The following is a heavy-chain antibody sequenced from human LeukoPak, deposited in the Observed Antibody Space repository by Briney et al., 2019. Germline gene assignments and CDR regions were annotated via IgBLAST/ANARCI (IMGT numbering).Heavy chain of an antibody. D-gene: IGHD1-26*01. CDR1: GGSITSSSYY. J-gene: IGHJ3*02. CDR2: IYYTGGT. V-gene: IGHV4-39*01. CDR3: ARGGGAGRAFDI. Sequence: SETLSLTCTVSGGSITSSSYYCGWIRQPPGEGGEWIGSIYYTGGTYYNPSLKSRLSISLGTSKNQFSLKLSSVTAADTAVYYCARGGGAGRAFDIWGQGTMVTVSS.